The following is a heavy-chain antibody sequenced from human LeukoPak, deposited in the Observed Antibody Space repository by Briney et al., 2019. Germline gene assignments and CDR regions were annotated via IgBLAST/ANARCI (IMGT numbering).Heavy chain of an antibody. Sequence: ASVKVSCKASGYTFTSYGISWVRQAPGQGLEWMGWISAYNGNTNYAQKLQGRVTMTTDTSTSTAYMELRSLRSDDTAVYYCARGESGAMVRAVIPFDYWGQGTLVTVSS. CDR3: ARGESGAMVRAVIPFDY. V-gene: IGHV1-18*01. CDR2: ISAYNGNT. CDR1: GYTFTSYG. D-gene: IGHD3-10*01. J-gene: IGHJ4*02.